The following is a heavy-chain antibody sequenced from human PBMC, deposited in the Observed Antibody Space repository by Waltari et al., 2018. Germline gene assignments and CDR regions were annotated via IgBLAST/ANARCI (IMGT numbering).Heavy chain of an antibody. D-gene: IGHD3-16*01. CDR3: ARDDVDSSNFGGF. V-gene: IGHV1-18*01. J-gene: IGHJ4*02. CDR1: GYIFSNYG. CDR2: IYPCNGNT. Sequence: QLLQSGAEVKNPGASVKVSCKAPGYIFSNYGITWVRKAPRQGLEWMGRIYPCNGNTNYEQNFQGRVTMTTDSAAAAAYMDIRCLRSDGTAIYYCARDDVDSSNFGGFWGQGTQVTVSA.